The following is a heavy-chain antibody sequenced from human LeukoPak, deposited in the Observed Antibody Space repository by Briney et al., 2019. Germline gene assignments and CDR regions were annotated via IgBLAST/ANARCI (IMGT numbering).Heavy chain of an antibody. D-gene: IGHD3-3*01. Sequence: SETLSLTCTVSGGSISSSSYYWGWIRQPPGKGLEWIGSTYYSGSTYYNPSLKSRVTISVDTSKNQFSLKLSSVTAADTAVYYCARPVTYDFWSGYPNWFDPWGQGTLVTVSS. CDR1: GGSISSSSYY. CDR3: ARPVTYDFWSGYPNWFDP. V-gene: IGHV4-39*01. CDR2: TYYSGST. J-gene: IGHJ5*02.